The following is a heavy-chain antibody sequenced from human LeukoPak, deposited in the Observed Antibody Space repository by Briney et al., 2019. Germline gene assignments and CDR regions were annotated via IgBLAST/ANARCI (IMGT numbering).Heavy chain of an antibody. CDR2: ISSNGGST. Sequence: QPGGSLRLSCAASGFTFSSYAMRWVRQAPGKGLEYVSAISSNGGSTYYANSVKGRFTISRDNSKNTLYLQMGSLRAEDMAVYYCARGIKVDTFYYFDYWGQGTLVTVSS. D-gene: IGHD5-18*01. V-gene: IGHV3-64*01. CDR1: GFTFSSYA. CDR3: ARGIKVDTFYYFDY. J-gene: IGHJ4*02.